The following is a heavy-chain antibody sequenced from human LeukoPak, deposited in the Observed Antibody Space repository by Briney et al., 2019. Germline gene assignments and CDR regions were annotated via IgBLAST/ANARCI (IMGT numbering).Heavy chain of an antibody. D-gene: IGHD3-9*01. J-gene: IGHJ6*02. Sequence: GGSLRLSCAASGFTFSSYAMHWVRQAPGKGLEWVAVISYDGSNKYYADSVKGRFTISRDNSKNTLYLQMNSLRAEDTAVYYCARDAAVLRYFDWSYYYYGMDVWGQGTTVTVSS. CDR2: ISYDGSNK. V-gene: IGHV3-30*04. CDR1: GFTFSSYA. CDR3: ARDAAVLRYFDWSYYYYGMDV.